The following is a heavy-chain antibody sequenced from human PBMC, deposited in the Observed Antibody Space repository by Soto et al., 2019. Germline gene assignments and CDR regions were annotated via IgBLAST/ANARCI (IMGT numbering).Heavy chain of an antibody. V-gene: IGHV3-30-3*01. Sequence: QVQLVESGGGVVQPGRSLRLSCAASGFTFSSYAMHWVRQAPGKGLEWVAVISYDGSNKYYADSVKGRFTISRDNSKNTLYLQINSLRAEDTAVYYCARDGDTAMVTPFDYWGQGTLVTVSS. J-gene: IGHJ4*02. CDR1: GFTFSSYA. CDR2: ISYDGSNK. D-gene: IGHD5-18*01. CDR3: ARDGDTAMVTPFDY.